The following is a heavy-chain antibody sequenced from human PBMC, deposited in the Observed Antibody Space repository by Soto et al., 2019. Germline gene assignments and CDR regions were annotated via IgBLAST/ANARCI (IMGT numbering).Heavy chain of an antibody. V-gene: IGHV4-30-2*03. D-gene: IGHD4-17*01. J-gene: IGHJ6*02. CDR1: DGSISSGGYS. Sequence: TLSLTWAVADGSISSGGYSWNWIRQPLGKGLEWIGSIYYSGSTYYNPSLKSRVTISVDTSKNQFSLKLSSVTAADTAVYYCARSLTTVVTMGVWGQGTTVTVSS. CDR3: ARSLTTVVTMGV. CDR2: IYYSGST.